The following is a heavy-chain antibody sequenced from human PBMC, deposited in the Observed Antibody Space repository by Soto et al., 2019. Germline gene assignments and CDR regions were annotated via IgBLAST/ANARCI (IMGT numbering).Heavy chain of an antibody. V-gene: IGHV4-31*03. CDR3: ALRDGRGYSDSSGYRDYYYYYGMDV. D-gene: IGHD3-22*01. Sequence: QVQLQESGPGLVKPSQTLSLTCTVSGGSISSGGYYWSWIRQHPGKGLEWIGSIYYSGGTYYNPSLKSRVNISVDTSKYQFSLKLSSVTAADTGVYYCALRDGRGYSDSSGYRDYYYYYGMDVWGQGATVTVSS. J-gene: IGHJ6*02. CDR2: IYYSGGT. CDR1: GGSISSGGYY.